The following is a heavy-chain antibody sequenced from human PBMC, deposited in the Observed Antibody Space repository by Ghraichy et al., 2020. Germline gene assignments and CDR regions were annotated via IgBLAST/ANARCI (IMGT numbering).Heavy chain of an antibody. CDR3: AKGRKLWLGYGMDV. J-gene: IGHJ6*02. V-gene: IGHV3-30*18. Sequence: GESQNISCAASGFTFRSYGMHWVRQAPGKGLEWVALISYDGSNKYYADSVKGRFTISRDNSKNTLYLQMNSLRAEDTVVYYCAKGRKLWLGYGMDVWGQGTTVTVSS. CDR1: GFTFRSYG. CDR2: ISYDGSNK. D-gene: IGHD5-18*01.